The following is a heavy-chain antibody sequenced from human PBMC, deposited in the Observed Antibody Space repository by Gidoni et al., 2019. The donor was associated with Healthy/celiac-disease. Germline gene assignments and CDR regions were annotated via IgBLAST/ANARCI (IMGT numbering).Heavy chain of an antibody. CDR1: GFTFSSYG. Sequence: QVQLVESGGGVVQPGRSLRLSCAASGFTFSSYGMHWVRQAPGKGLEWVAVISYDGSNKYYADSVKGRFTISRDNFKNTLYLQMNSLRAEDTAVYYCAKDYYGSGRVGDFDYWGQGTLVTVSS. J-gene: IGHJ4*02. CDR3: AKDYYGSGRVGDFDY. D-gene: IGHD3-10*01. V-gene: IGHV3-30*18. CDR2: ISYDGSNK.